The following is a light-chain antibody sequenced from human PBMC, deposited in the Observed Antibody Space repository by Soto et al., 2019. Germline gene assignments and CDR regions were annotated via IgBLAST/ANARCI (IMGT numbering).Light chain of an antibody. CDR1: SSDIGAYNY. Sequence: QSALTQPASVSGSPGQSITISCNGTSSDIGAYNYVSWYQQHPGKAPKLMIYDVSNRPSGVSNRFSGSKSGYTASLTISGLQAEDEADYYCASFSTSSSRVFGGGTKVTVL. CDR3: ASFSTSSSRV. CDR2: DVS. J-gene: IGLJ3*02. V-gene: IGLV2-14*03.